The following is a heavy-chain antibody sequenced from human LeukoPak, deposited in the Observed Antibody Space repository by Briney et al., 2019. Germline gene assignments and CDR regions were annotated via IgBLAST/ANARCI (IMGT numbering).Heavy chain of an antibody. Sequence: GGSLRLSCAASGFTFSNYGIHWVRQAPGKGLEWLAAIFYDGSNKYYADTLEGRFTISRDNSKNMLYLQVNSLTAEDTAVYYCARDQALYFSYGDFWGQGTLVAVSS. CDR2: IFYDGSNK. V-gene: IGHV3-33*01. CDR1: GFTFSNYG. D-gene: IGHD2/OR15-2a*01. J-gene: IGHJ4*02. CDR3: ARDQALYFSYGDF.